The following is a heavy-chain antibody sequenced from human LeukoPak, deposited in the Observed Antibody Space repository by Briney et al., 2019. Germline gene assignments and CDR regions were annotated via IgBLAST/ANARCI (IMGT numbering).Heavy chain of an antibody. V-gene: IGHV3-9*01. J-gene: IGHJ4*02. CDR3: AKLNYYGSGPYYFDY. D-gene: IGHD3-10*01. CDR2: ISWNSGSI. CDR1: GFTFDDYA. Sequence: GGSLRLSCAASGFTFDDYAMHWVRQAPGKGLEWVSGISWNSGSIGYADSVKGRFTISRDNAKNSLYLQMNSLRAEDTALYYCAKLNYYGSGPYYFDYWGQGTLVTVSS.